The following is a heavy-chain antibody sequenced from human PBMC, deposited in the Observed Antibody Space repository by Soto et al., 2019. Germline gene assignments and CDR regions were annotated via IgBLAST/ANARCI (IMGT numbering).Heavy chain of an antibody. CDR2: ISGSGGST. J-gene: IGHJ4*02. CDR3: AKDLVDEQWLDELNF. V-gene: IGHV3-23*01. D-gene: IGHD6-19*01. Sequence: GGSLRLSCAASGFTFSSYAMSWVRQAPGKGLEWVSAISGSGGSTYYADSVKGRFTISSDNSKNTLYLQMNSLRAEDTAVYYCAKDLVDEQWLDELNFWGQGTLVTVSS. CDR1: GFTFSSYA.